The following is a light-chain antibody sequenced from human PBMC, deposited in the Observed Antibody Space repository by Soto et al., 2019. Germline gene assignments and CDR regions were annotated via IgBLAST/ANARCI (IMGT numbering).Light chain of an antibody. Sequence: EIVLTQSPDTLSLSPGDRATLSCRASQSVTSNSLAWYQQKPGQAPRLLIYGASIRATGIPDRFSGSGSGTDFTLTISRLEPEDFAVYHCQQRSSWPLTFGGGTKVEIK. CDR3: QQRSSWPLT. CDR1: QSVTSNS. J-gene: IGKJ4*01. V-gene: IGKV3D-20*02. CDR2: GAS.